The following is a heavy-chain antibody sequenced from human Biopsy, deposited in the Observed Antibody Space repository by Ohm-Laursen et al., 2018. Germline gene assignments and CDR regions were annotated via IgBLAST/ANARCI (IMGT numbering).Heavy chain of an antibody. V-gene: IGHV1-2*02. Sequence: ASVTVSCKASGYNFRGYHLHWVRLAPGQGLEWMGWINPDTGETRYAPKFQGRLALTRDVSVNTGYLELSSLGSDDTAIYFCAKPSGGVSTIGFDPWGQGTQISVS. J-gene: IGHJ5*02. CDR3: AKPSGGVSTIGFDP. CDR2: INPDTGET. CDR1: GYNFRGYH. D-gene: IGHD5/OR15-5a*01.